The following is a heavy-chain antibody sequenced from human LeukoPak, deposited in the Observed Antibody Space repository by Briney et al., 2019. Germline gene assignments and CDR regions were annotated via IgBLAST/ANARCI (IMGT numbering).Heavy chain of an antibody. CDR1: GFTFSDYY. Sequence: PGGSLRLSCAASGFTFSDYYMSWIRQAPGKGLEWVSYISSSGSTIYYADSVEGRFTISRDNAKNSLYLQMNSLRAEDMAVYYCAKSSVVVVAAIPDYWGQGTLVTVSS. CDR2: ISSSGSTI. J-gene: IGHJ4*02. CDR3: AKSSVVVVAAIPDY. D-gene: IGHD2-15*01. V-gene: IGHV3-11*01.